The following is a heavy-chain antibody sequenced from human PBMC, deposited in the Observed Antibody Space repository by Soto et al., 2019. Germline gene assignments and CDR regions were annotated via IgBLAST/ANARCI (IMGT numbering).Heavy chain of an antibody. CDR1: GFTFSDYY. CDR2: ISGTSDSI. J-gene: IGHJ4*02. CDR3: ARVAVVTAAGTSDY. D-gene: IGHD6-13*01. Sequence: GGSLRLSCAASGFTFSDYYMSWIRQVPGKGLEWVAYISGTSDSIPYADSVKGRFTISRDNARNSLYLQMNSLRAEDTAVYYCARVAVVTAAGTSDYWGQGTLVTVSS. V-gene: IGHV3-11*06.